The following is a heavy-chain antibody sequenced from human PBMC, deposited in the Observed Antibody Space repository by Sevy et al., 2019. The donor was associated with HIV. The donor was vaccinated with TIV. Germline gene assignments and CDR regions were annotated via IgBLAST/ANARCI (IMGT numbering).Heavy chain of an antibody. CDR1: GFTFSSYA. CDR3: AKSGIGVHYCSGNSCCPDY. V-gene: IGHV3-23*01. Sequence: GGSLRLSCAASGFTFSSYAMTWVRRAPGKGLEWVSVISDSGGRTNHADSVKGRFTISRDNSKNTVYLQMNSLRAEDTAVYYCAKSGIGVHYCSGNSCCPDYWGQGTLVTVSS. J-gene: IGHJ4*02. D-gene: IGHD2-15*01. CDR2: ISDSGGRT.